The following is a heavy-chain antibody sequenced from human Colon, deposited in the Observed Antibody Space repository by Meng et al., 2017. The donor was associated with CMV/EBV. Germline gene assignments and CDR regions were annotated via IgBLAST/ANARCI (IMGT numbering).Heavy chain of an antibody. Sequence: GESLKISCAASGFTLSSYWMTWVRQAPGKGLEWVANMKYDGSEKYYVDSVKGRFTISRDNSKNLLYLQMNNLRGEDTAVYYCARDIVLQLDYYDSSGSTSNYFDYWGQGTLVTVSS. D-gene: IGHD3-22*01. CDR3: ARDIVLQLDYYDSSGSTSNYFDY. CDR1: GFTLSSYW. CDR2: MKYDGSEK. V-gene: IGHV3-7*01. J-gene: IGHJ4*02.